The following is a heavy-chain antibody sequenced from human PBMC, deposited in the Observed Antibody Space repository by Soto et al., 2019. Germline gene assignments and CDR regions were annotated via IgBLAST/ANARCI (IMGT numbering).Heavy chain of an antibody. J-gene: IGHJ5*02. CDR1: GGSISSYY. Sequence: QVQLQESGPGLVKPSETLSLTCTVSGGSISSYYWSWIRQPPGKGLEWIGYIYYSGSTNYNPSLKSRVTISVDTSKNQFSLKLSSVTAADTAVYYCARAYRDYPLDPWGQGTLVTVSS. CDR2: IYYSGST. CDR3: ARAYRDYPLDP. V-gene: IGHV4-59*01. D-gene: IGHD4-17*01.